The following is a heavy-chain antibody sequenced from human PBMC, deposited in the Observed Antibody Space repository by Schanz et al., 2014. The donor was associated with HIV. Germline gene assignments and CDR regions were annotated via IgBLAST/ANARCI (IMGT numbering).Heavy chain of an antibody. Sequence: QVRLVQSEAEVRKPGASVKVSCKTSGYTFTSYDINWVRQAAGQGLEWMGWISAYNGNTNYAQKCQGRLTMTTDTSTSTAYMELRSLRSDDTAVYFCARAGLWYKVEADGYYGSAFDIWGQGTKITVSS. CDR3: ARAGLWYKVEADGYYGSAFDI. D-gene: IGHD3-3*01. CDR2: ISAYNGNT. J-gene: IGHJ3*02. CDR1: GYTFTSYD. V-gene: IGHV1-18*01.